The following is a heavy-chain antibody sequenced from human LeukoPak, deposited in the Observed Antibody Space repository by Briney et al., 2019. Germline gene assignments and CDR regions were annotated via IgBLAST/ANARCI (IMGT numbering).Heavy chain of an antibody. CDR3: ARVSVGQQLGPLLDLDV. V-gene: IGHV3-21*01. D-gene: IGHD6-13*01. CDR1: GFTFSSYS. J-gene: IGHJ6*04. CDR2: ISSSSSYI. Sequence: GGSLRLSCAASGFTFSSYSMNWVPEAPGKGLEWVSSISSSSSYIYYADSVKGRFTITRDNAKNSLYLQMNSLRAEDTAVYYCARVSVGQQLGPLLDLDVWGKGTTVTVSS.